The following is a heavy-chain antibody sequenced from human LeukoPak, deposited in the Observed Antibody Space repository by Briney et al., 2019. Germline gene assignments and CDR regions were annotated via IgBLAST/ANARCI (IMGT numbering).Heavy chain of an antibody. V-gene: IGHV4-39*07. Sequence: SETLSLTCTVSGGSISSSSYYWGWIRQPPGKGLEWIGIIYHSGSTYFNPSLKGRVTFSVDTSKNQFSLELTSVTAADTAVYYCAREPIIDEPTDYWGQGTLVTVSS. J-gene: IGHJ4*02. CDR2: IYHSGST. D-gene: IGHD3-10*01. CDR1: GGSISSSSYY. CDR3: AREPIIDEPTDY.